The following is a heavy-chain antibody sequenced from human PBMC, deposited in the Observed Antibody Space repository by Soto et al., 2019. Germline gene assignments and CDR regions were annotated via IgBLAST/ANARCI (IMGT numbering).Heavy chain of an antibody. J-gene: IGHJ5*02. CDR2: VYHTGDA. Sequence: PSETLPLTCGVSGGTVAGSHWWSWVRQSPGGGLEWIGNVYHTGDANFNPSVQSRVTISVDKTNNQFSLRLNYLTAADTAVYFCAREIVTAGGNNYFDPWGPGTLVTVSS. CDR1: GGTVAGSHW. V-gene: IGHV4-4*02. D-gene: IGHD2-21*02. CDR3: AREIVTAGGNNYFDP.